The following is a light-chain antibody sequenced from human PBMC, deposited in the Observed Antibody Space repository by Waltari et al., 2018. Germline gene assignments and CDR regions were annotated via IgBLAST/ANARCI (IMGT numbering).Light chain of an antibody. V-gene: IGKV1-12*01. J-gene: IGKJ1*01. Sequence: DIQMTQSPSSVSASVGDRVTLTCRASQGISRRFAWYQQKPGKAPKLLIYDASSLHRGVPSRFSGSGSGTDFTLTIRSLQPEDFATYYCQQVNSFPRTFGQGTKVEVK. CDR3: QQVNSFPRT. CDR2: DAS. CDR1: QGISRR.